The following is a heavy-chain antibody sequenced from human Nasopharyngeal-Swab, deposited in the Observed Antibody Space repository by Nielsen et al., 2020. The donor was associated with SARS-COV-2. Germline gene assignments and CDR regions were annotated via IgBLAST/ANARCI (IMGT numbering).Heavy chain of an antibody. D-gene: IGHD2-15*01. Sequence: SLKISCAASGFTFDDYAMHWVRQAPGKGLEWVSGIDWTSTNIAYADSVKGRFTISRDNAKNSLYLQMNSLRAEDTALYYCARFCTGGSCHKGHDAFDIWGQGTMVTVSA. J-gene: IGHJ3*02. CDR3: ARFCTGGSCHKGHDAFDI. CDR1: GFTFDDYA. CDR2: IDWTSTNI. V-gene: IGHV3-9*01.